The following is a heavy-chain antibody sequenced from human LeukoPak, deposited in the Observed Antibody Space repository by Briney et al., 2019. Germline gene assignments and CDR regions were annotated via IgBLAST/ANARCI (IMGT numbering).Heavy chain of an antibody. CDR2: INHSGST. V-gene: IGHV4-34*01. J-gene: IGHJ6*03. CDR1: GGSFSGYY. Sequence: SETLSLTCAVYGGSFSGYYWSWIRQPPGKGLEWIGEINHSGSTNYNPSLKSRVTISVDTSKNQFSLKLSSVTAADTAVYYCASGLRYYGSGSYYYYYYMDVWGKGTTVTISS. CDR3: ASGLRYYGSGSYYYYYYMDV. D-gene: IGHD3-10*01.